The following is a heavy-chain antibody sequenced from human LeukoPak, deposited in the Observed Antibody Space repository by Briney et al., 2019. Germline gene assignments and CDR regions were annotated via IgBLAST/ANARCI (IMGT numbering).Heavy chain of an antibody. CDR3: AKAAPYGDHFFDY. D-gene: IGHD4-17*01. J-gene: IGHJ4*02. V-gene: IGHV3-30*02. Sequence: GGSLRLSCAASGFTFGRYGMHWVRQAPGKGLEWVAFIRYDGSNKYYADSVKGRFTISRDNSKNTLYLQMNSLRAEDTAVYYCAKAAPYGDHFFDYWGQGTLVTVSS. CDR1: GFTFGRYG. CDR2: IRYDGSNK.